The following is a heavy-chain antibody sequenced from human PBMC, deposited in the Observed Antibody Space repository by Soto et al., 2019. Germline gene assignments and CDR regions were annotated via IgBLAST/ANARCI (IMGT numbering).Heavy chain of an antibody. CDR2: ISYDGSNK. D-gene: IGHD3-16*01. V-gene: IGHV3-30*18. CDR1: GFTFSSYG. J-gene: IGHJ6*02. Sequence: GGSLRLSCAASGFTFSSYGMRWVRQAPGKGLEWVAVISYDGSNKYYADSVKGRFTISRDNSKNTLYLQMNSLRAEDTAVYYCAKKQKKTTFFYYYGMDVWGQGTTVTVSS. CDR3: AKKQKKTTFFYYYGMDV.